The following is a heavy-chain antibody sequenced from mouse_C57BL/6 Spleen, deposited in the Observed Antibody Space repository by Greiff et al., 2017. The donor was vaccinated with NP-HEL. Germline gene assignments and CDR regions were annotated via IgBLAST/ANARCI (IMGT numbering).Heavy chain of an antibody. CDR1: GYTFTSYW. D-gene: IGHD2-1*01. V-gene: IGHV1-64*01. J-gene: IGHJ1*03. CDR2: IHPNSGST. Sequence: QVQLKQPGAELVKPGASVKLSCKASGYTFTSYWMHWVKQRPGQGLEWIGMIHPNSGSTNYNEKFKSKATLTVDKSSSTAYMQLSSLTSEDSAVYYCARSDGNYPFDVWGTGTTVTVSS. CDR3: ARSDGNYPFDV.